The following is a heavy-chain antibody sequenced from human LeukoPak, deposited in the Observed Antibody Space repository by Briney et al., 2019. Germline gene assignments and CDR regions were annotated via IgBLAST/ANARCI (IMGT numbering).Heavy chain of an antibody. CDR1: GFTFSDYY. Sequence: PGVSLSLSCAASGFTFSDYYMSWIRHAPGEGLEWVSYISSSGSTIYYADSVKGRFTISRDNAKNSLYLQMNSLRAEDTAVYYCARDYGDYYFDYWGQGTLVTVSS. CDR2: ISSSGSTI. J-gene: IGHJ4*02. CDR3: ARDYGDYYFDY. D-gene: IGHD4-17*01. V-gene: IGHV3-11*01.